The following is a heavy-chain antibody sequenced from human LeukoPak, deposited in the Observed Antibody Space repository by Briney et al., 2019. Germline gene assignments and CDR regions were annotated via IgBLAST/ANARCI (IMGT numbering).Heavy chain of an antibody. CDR1: GGCFSGYY. D-gene: IGHD3-10*01. CDR3: ARLGLGYYYGSGSTPYYYMDV. CDR2: INHSGST. Sequence: SETLSLTCAVYGGCFSGYYWSWIRQPPGKGLEWIGEINHSGSTNYNPSLKSRVTISVDTSKNQFSLKLSSVTAADTAVYYCARLGLGYYYGSGSTPYYYMDVWGKGTTVTISS. J-gene: IGHJ6*03. V-gene: IGHV4-34*01.